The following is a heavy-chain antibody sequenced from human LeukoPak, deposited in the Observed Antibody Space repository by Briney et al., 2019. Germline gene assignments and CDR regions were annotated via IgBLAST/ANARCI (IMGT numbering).Heavy chain of an antibody. CDR2: ISAYNGNT. CDR1: GYTFTSYG. V-gene: IGHV1-18*01. J-gene: IGHJ3*02. CDR3: ARAQLLWFGELSWRAFDI. D-gene: IGHD3-10*01. Sequence: ASVKVSCKASGYTFTSYGISWVRQAPGQGLEWMGWISAYNGNTNYAQKLQGRVTMTTDTSTSTAYMEPRSLRSDDTAVYYCARAQLLWFGELSWRAFDIWGQGTMVTVSS.